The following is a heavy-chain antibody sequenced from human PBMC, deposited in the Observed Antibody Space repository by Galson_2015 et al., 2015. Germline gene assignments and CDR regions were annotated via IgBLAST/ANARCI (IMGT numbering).Heavy chain of an antibody. V-gene: IGHV3-74*01. J-gene: IGHJ4*02. Sequence: SLRLSCAASGFTFSSYWMHWVRQVPGKGLMWVSRIKGDGSSIIYADSVKGRFTISRDNTKNTVWLQMNSLRVEDTAVYYCARDPVDGSCHFYYRGPGTLVTVSS. CDR2: IKGDGSSI. D-gene: IGHD5-24*01. CDR3: ARDPVDGSCHFYY. CDR1: GFTFSSYW.